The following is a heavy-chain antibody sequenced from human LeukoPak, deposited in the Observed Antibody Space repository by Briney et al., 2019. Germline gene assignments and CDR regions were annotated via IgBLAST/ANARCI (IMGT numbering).Heavy chain of an antibody. Sequence: SETLSLTCTVSGGSMNTYFWSWIRQPPGKGLEWIGHIHYSGSTPYNPSLKSRVTISVDVSKNQFSLKLSSVTAADTAVYCCARHKTGGTYPLDYWGQGTLVTVSS. V-gene: IGHV4-59*08. CDR1: GGSMNTYF. CDR2: IHYSGST. CDR3: ARHKTGGTYPLDY. D-gene: IGHD1-26*01. J-gene: IGHJ4*02.